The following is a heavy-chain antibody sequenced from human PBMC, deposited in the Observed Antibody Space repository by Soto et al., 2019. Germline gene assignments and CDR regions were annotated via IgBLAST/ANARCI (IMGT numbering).Heavy chain of an antibody. CDR3: ATAPNCLSTTCATNWFDP. CDR1: AGSISSGNFY. CDR2: IYYSGSA. D-gene: IGHD2-2*01. J-gene: IGHJ5*02. V-gene: IGHV4-30-4*01. Sequence: QVQLQESGPGLVKPSQTLSLTCTVSAGSISSGNFYWSWIRQPPGKGLDWIGFIYYSGSAYYNPSLKRRVTMSVYTSKNQFSLNLSSVTAADTAVYYCATAPNCLSTTCATNWFDPWGQGTLVTVSS.